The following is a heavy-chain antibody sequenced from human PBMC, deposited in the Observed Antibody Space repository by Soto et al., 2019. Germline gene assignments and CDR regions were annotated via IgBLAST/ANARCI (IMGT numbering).Heavy chain of an antibody. V-gene: IGHV4-30-4*01. J-gene: IGHJ4*01. Sequence: QVQLQESGPGLVKPSQTLSLTCTVSGGSISSGNFYWSWIRQPPGKGLEWIGFISYGGSTYYSASLKSRFTISVDTSKNQFSLTLSFVTAADTAVYYCATRGTPATGLSDFDDWCKGTLVTVSS. D-gene: IGHD1-7*01. CDR1: GGSISSGNFY. CDR3: ATRGTPATGLSDFDD. CDR2: ISYGGST.